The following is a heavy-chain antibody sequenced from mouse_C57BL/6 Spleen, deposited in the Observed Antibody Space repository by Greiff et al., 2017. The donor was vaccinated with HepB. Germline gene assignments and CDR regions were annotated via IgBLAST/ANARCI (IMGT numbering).Heavy chain of an antibody. CDR1: GFNIKDDY. CDR2: IDPENGDT. CDR3: TTSLYVAGFAY. Sequence: VQLKESGAELVRPGASVKLSCTASGFNIKDDYMHWVKQRPEQGLEWIGWIDPENGDTEYASKFQGKATITADTSSNTAYLQLSSLTSEDTAVYYCTTSLYVAGFAYWGQGTLVTVSA. D-gene: IGHD6-1*01. V-gene: IGHV14-4*01. J-gene: IGHJ3*01.